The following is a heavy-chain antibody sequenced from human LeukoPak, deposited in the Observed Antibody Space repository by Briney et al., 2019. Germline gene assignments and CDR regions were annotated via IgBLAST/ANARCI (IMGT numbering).Heavy chain of an antibody. V-gene: IGHV3-48*01. D-gene: IGHD2-15*01. CDR1: GFTFSSYG. J-gene: IGHJ6*03. Sequence: GGTLRLSCAASGFTFSSYGMSWVRQAPGKGLEWVSYISSSSSTIYYADSVKGRFTISRDNAKNSLYLQMNSLRAEDTAVYYCARDHCSGGSCYGDFYYYYMDVWGKGTTVTVSS. CDR2: ISSSSSTI. CDR3: ARDHCSGGSCYGDFYYYYMDV.